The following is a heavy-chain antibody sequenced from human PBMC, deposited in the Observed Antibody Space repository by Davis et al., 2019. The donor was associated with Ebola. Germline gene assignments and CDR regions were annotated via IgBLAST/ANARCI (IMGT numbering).Heavy chain of an antibody. J-gene: IGHJ4*02. V-gene: IGHV3-21*01. CDR2: ISSDSDYI. D-gene: IGHD6-13*01. CDR1: GFTFSTYS. Sequence: GGSLRLSCAASGFTFSTYSMSWVRQAPGKGLEWVSSISSDSDYIYYADSVKGRFTISRDNSKNTLYLQMNSLRAEDTAVYYCAKDLRTVKSSLGDYWGQGTLVTVSS. CDR3: AKDLRTVKSSLGDY.